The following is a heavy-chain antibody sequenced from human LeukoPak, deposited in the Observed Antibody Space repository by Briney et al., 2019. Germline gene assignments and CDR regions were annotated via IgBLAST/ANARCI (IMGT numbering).Heavy chain of an antibody. Sequence: PSETLSLTCTVSGDSISDYYWSWIRQPPGMGLEWIGYIYHSGSTNCNPSLKSRVTMSVDTSKSQFSLKLSSVTAADTAVYYCARDASYYGSRGYVYYFDYWGQGTPVTVSS. CDR2: IYHSGST. V-gene: IGHV4-59*08. J-gene: IGHJ4*02. D-gene: IGHD3-22*01. CDR1: GDSISDYY. CDR3: ARDASYYGSRGYVYYFDY.